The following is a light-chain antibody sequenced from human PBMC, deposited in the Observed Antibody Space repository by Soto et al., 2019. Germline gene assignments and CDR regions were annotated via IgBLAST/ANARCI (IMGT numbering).Light chain of an antibody. CDR1: QSISSW. CDR3: QHYNSYSEE. Sequence: DIQMTQSPSTLSASVGDRVTITCRASQSISSWLAWYQQKPGKAPKLLIYEASTLKSGVPSRFSGSGSGTEFTLTISSLQPDDFATYYCQHYNSYSEEFGQGTKV. J-gene: IGKJ1*01. CDR2: EAS. V-gene: IGKV1-5*03.